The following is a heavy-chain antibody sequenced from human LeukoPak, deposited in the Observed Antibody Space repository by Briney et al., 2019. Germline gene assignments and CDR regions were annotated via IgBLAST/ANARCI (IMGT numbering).Heavy chain of an antibody. CDR2: NSDMGNS. V-gene: IGHV4-59*01. CDR3: ARENYYRSGSSFDY. Sequence: SETLSLTCTVSGGSISSFYWTWIRQAPGKGLEWVGYNSDMGNSNYNPSLKIRVTISVDTSKNQFSLKVTSVTAVDTAVYYCARENYYRSGSSFDYWGQGILVTVSS. CDR1: GGSISSFY. J-gene: IGHJ4*02. D-gene: IGHD3-10*01.